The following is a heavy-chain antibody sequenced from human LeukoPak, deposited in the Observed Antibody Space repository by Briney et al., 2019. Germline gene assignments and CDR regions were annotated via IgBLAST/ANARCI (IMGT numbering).Heavy chain of an antibody. V-gene: IGHV1-2*02. CDR3: ARDGLWFGELLPTDY. CDR1: GYTFTGYY. D-gene: IGHD3-10*01. Sequence: ASVKASCKASGYTFTGYYMHWVRQAPGQGLEWMGWINPNSGGTNYAQKFQGRVTMTRDTSISTAYMELSRLRSDDTAVYYCARDGLWFGELLPTDYWGQGTLVTVSS. J-gene: IGHJ4*02. CDR2: INPNSGGT.